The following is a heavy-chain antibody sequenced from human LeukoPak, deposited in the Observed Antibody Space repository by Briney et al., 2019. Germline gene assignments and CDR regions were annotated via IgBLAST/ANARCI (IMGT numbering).Heavy chain of an antibody. Sequence: GGSLRLSCAASGFTFNNYSMNWFRQAPGKGLEWVSSISSSSSYIYYADSVEGRFTISRDNAKNSLYLQMNSLRAEDTAVYYCAREGQYSGSYYSFDYCGQGTLVTVSS. CDR3: AREGQYSGSYYSFDY. D-gene: IGHD1-26*01. CDR2: ISSSSSYI. V-gene: IGHV3-21*01. CDR1: GFTFNNYS. J-gene: IGHJ4*02.